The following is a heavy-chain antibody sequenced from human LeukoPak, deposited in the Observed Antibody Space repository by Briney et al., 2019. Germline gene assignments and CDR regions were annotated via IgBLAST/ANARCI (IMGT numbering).Heavy chain of an antibody. D-gene: IGHD6-6*01. Sequence: ASVKASCKASGGTFSSYAMNWVRQAPGQGLEWMGWINTNTGNPTYAQGFTGRFVFSLDTSVSTAYLQISSLKAEDTAVYYCARDPEYSSSSAVDYWGQGTLVTVSS. CDR1: GGTFSSYA. CDR2: INTNTGNP. V-gene: IGHV7-4-1*02. J-gene: IGHJ4*02. CDR3: ARDPEYSSSSAVDY.